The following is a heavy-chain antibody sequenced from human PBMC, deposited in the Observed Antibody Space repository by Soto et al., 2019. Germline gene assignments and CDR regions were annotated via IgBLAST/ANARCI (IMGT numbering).Heavy chain of an antibody. V-gene: IGHV3-48*03. D-gene: IGHD2-15*01. CDR1: GFTFSSYE. CDR3: ASTGYCSGGSCNDLDY. Sequence: GESLKISCAASGFTFSSYEMNWVRQAPGKGLEWVSYISSSGSTIYYADSVKGRFTISRDNAKNSLYLQMNSLRAEDTAVYYCASTGYCSGGSCNDLDYWGQGTLVTVSS. CDR2: ISSSGSTI. J-gene: IGHJ4*02.